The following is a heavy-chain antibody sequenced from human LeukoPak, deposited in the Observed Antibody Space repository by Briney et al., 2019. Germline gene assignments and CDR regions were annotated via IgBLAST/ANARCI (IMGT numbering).Heavy chain of an antibody. J-gene: IGHJ3*02. CDR1: GGSISSGGYY. D-gene: IGHD2-15*01. Sequence: SETLSLTCTVSGGSISSGGYYWSWIRQHPGKGLEWIGYIYYSGSTYYNPSLKSRVTISVDTSKNQFSLKLSSVTAADTAVCYCARSIVVVVAATKGGVHDAFDIWGQGTMVTVSS. CDR2: IYYSGST. V-gene: IGHV4-31*03. CDR3: ARSIVVVVAATKGGVHDAFDI.